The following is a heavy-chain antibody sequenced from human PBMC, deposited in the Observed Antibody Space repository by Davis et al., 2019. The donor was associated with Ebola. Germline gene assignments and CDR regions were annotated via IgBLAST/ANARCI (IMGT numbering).Heavy chain of an antibody. CDR3: ARDDYDFWGGYSAVYYYGMDV. CDR2: ISSDGSNK. V-gene: IGHV3-30-3*01. D-gene: IGHD3-3*01. J-gene: IGHJ6*04. CDR1: GFAFSDYV. Sequence: GESLKISCAASGFAFSDYVLHWVRQAPGKGLEWVALISSDGSNKNYADSVKGRFTISRDNSKNTLWLQMNSLRAEDTAIYYCARDDYDFWGGYSAVYYYGMDVWGKGTTVTVSS.